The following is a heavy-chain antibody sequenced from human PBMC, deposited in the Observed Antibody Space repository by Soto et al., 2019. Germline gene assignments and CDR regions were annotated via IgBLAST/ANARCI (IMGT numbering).Heavy chain of an antibody. D-gene: IGHD2-2*01. CDR2: INPNSGGT. Sequence: SVQLSCKASGYTFTGYYMHWVRQAPGQGLEWMGWINPNSGGTNYAQKFQGWVTMTRDTSISTAYMELSRLRSDDTDVYYCARSRGVVPAAYSSGWDPGQRNRFDSWGQGNLVTFYS. V-gene: IGHV1-2*04. CDR1: GYTFTGYY. CDR3: ARSRGVVPAAYSSGWDPGQRNRFDS. J-gene: IGHJ5*01.